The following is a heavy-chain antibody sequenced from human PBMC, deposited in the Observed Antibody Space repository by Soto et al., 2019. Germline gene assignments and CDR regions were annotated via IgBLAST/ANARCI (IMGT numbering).Heavy chain of an antibody. CDR3: ARDKSTKWLRHNWFDP. J-gene: IGHJ5*02. Sequence: SETLSLTCTVSGGSISSGGYYWSWIRQHPGKGLEWIGYIYYSGSTYYNPSLKSRVTISVDTSKNQFSLKLSSVTAADTAVYYCARDKSTKWLRHNWFDPWGQGTLVTVSS. CDR2: IYYSGST. CDR1: GGSISSGGYY. V-gene: IGHV4-31*03. D-gene: IGHD5-12*01.